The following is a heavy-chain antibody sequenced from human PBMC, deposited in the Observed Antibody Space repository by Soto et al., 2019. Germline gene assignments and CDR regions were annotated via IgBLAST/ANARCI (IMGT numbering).Heavy chain of an antibody. Sequence: PSETLSLTCAVYGGSFSGYYWSWIRQPPGKGLEWTGEINHSGVTNYKPSLKRRVTISVDTSKNQFSLQLKSVTAADTALYFFARFCGSYCYVMDVRGEGFTVTVSS. J-gene: IGHJ6*04. V-gene: IGHV4-34*01. CDR2: INHSGVT. D-gene: IGHD5-12*01. CDR3: ARFCGSYCYVMDV. CDR1: GGSFSGYY.